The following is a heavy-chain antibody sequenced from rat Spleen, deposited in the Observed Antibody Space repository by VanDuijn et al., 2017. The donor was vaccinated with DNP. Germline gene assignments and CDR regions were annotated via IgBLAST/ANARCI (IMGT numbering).Heavy chain of an antibody. Sequence: QVQLEESGPGLVQPSETLSLTCTVSGFSLTTYSVSWVRQPSGKGPEWLGKMWYDGDTAYNSALKSRLSISRDTSKSQVFLKMNSLQTEDTAIYYCTRDGSPYYSSYMDVMDAWGQGASVTVSS. V-gene: IGHV2-15*01. CDR2: MWYDGDT. CDR3: TRDGSPYYSSYMDVMDA. J-gene: IGHJ4*01. CDR1: GFSLTTYS. D-gene: IGHD1-2*01.